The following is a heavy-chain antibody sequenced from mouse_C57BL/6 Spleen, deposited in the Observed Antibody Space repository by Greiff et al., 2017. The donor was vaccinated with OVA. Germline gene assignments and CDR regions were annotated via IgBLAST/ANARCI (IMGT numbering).Heavy chain of an antibody. CDR2: INPGSGGT. D-gene: IGHD1-1*01. V-gene: IGHV1-54*01. J-gene: IGHJ3*01. CDR1: GYAFTNYL. Sequence: QVHVKQSGAELVRPGTSVKVSCKASGYAFTNYLIEWVKQRPGQGLEWIGVINPGSGGTNYNEKFKGKATLTADKSSSTAYMQLSSLTSEDSAVYFCARSGFITTVVAPFAYWGQGTLFTVSA. CDR3: ARSGFITTVVAPFAY.